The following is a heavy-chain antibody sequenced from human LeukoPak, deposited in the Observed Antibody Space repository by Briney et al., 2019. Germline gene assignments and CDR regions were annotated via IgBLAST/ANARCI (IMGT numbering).Heavy chain of an antibody. J-gene: IGHJ3*02. CDR1: GGSFSGYY. V-gene: IGHV4-34*01. CDR3: ARGGNYYDSSGRDAFDI. D-gene: IGHD3-22*01. Sequence: SETLSLTCAVYGGSFSGYYWSWIRQPPGKGLEWIGEINHSGSTNYNPSLKSRVTISVDTSKNQFSLKLSSVTAADTAVYYCARGGNYYDSSGRDAFDIWGQGTMVTVSS. CDR2: INHSGST.